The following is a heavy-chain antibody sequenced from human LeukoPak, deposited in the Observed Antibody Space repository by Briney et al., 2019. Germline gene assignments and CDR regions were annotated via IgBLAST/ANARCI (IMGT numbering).Heavy chain of an antibody. CDR2: IRSKANSYAT. V-gene: IGHV3-73*01. CDR1: GFTFSGSA. CDR3: TSGYSYAELNYYYYGMDV. J-gene: IGHJ6*02. D-gene: IGHD5-18*01. Sequence: GGSLRLSCAASGFTFSGSAMHWVRKAPGKGLDWVGRIRSKANSYATAYAASVKGRFTTSRDDSKNTAYLQMNSLKTEDTAVYYCTSGYSYAELNYYYYGMDVWGQGTTVTVSS.